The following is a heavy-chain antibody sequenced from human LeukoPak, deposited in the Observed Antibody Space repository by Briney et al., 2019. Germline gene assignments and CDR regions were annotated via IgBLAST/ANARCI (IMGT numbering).Heavy chain of an antibody. D-gene: IGHD3-22*01. Sequence: SQTLSLTCTVSGGSISSGDYYWSWIRQPPGKGLEWIGYIYYSGSTYYNPSLKSRVTISVDTSKNQFSLRLNSVTAEDTAVYYCARVGYYYDSGGYSWGQGTLVTVSS. CDR3: ARVGYYYDSGGYS. CDR1: GGSISSGDYY. V-gene: IGHV4-30-4*01. CDR2: IYYSGST. J-gene: IGHJ5*02.